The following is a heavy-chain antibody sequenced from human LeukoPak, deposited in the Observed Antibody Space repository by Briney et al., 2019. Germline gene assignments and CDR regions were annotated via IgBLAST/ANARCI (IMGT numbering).Heavy chain of an antibody. CDR2: ISSSSSYI. CDR3: ARDLGLTIFGVVIKSHYYYGMDV. J-gene: IGHJ6*02. CDR1: GFTFSSYS. D-gene: IGHD3-3*01. Sequence: GGCLRLSCAASGFTFSSYSMNWVRQAPGKGLEWVSSISSSSSYIYYADSVKGRFTISRDNAKNSLYLQMNSLRAEDTAVYYCARDLGLTIFGVVIKSHYYYGMDVWGQGTTVTVSS. V-gene: IGHV3-21*01.